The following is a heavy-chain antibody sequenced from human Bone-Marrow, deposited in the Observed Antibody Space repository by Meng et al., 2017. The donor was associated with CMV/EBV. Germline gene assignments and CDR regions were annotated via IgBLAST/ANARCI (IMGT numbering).Heavy chain of an antibody. CDR2: IYYSGST. D-gene: IGHD2-21*02. Sequence: CSVSGGSVSSGSYYWSWIRQPPGKGLEWIGYIYYSGSTNYNPSLKSRVTISVDTSKNQFSLKLSSVTAADTAVYYCARGLTDYFDYWGQGTLVTVSS. CDR3: ARGLTDYFDY. CDR1: GGSVSSGSYY. J-gene: IGHJ4*02. V-gene: IGHV4-61*01.